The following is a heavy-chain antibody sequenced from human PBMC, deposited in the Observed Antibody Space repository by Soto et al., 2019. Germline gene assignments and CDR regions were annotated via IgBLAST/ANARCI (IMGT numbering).Heavy chain of an antibody. CDR3: VEGSNDF. CDR2: IKSTKDGGAR. Sequence: EVQVVESGGDLVEPGGSLRLSCVTSGFMFSSAWMSWVRQAPGKGLEWVARIKSTKDGGARDYAAPVNGRFSISRDDSKSTVYLQMNSLRVEDTALYYCVEGSNDFWGQGTLVTVSS. J-gene: IGHJ4*02. D-gene: IGHD3-10*01. CDR1: GFMFSSAW. V-gene: IGHV3-15*01.